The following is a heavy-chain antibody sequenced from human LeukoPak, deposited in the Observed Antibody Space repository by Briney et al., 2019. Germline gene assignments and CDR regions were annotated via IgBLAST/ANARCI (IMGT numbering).Heavy chain of an antibody. V-gene: IGHV3-74*01. Sequence: PGGSLRLSCAASGFTFSSYWMHWVRQVPGKGLVWVSRITSEGSSTSYADSVKGRFTISRDNAKNTLYLQMNSLRAEDTAVYYCARYTSSWYLDSWGQGTLVTVSS. CDR1: GFTFSSYW. CDR2: ITSEGSST. J-gene: IGHJ4*02. CDR3: ARYTSSWYLDS. D-gene: IGHD6-13*01.